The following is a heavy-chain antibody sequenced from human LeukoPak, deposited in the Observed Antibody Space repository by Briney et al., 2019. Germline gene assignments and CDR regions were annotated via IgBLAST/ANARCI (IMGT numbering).Heavy chain of an antibody. J-gene: IGHJ4*02. V-gene: IGHV3-30*18. CDR1: GFTFSSYG. Sequence: PGGSLRLSCAASGFTFSSYGMHWVRQAPGKGLEWVAVISYDGSNKYYADSVKGRFTISRDNSKNTLYLQMNSLRAEDTAVYYCAKDIAAADQAFDYWGQGTLVTVSS. CDR2: ISYDGSNK. CDR3: AKDIAAADQAFDY. D-gene: IGHD6-13*01.